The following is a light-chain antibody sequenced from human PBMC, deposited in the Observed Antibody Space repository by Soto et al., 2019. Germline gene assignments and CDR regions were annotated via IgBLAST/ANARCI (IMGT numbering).Light chain of an antibody. J-gene: IGKJ1*01. CDR3: QQYGDSPPT. V-gene: IGKV3-20*01. CDR1: QSLSSNS. Sequence: EIVLTQSPGTLSLSPGESATLSCRDSQSLSSNSLAWYRRNPGQPPSLLIYGTSTRATDIPRRFSGSGSGTDFTLTITRLEPEDFAVYFCQQYGDSPPTFGPGTKVEVK. CDR2: GTS.